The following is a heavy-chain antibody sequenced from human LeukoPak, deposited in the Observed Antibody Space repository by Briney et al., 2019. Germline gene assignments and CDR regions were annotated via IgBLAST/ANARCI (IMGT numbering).Heavy chain of an antibody. CDR2: INHSGST. D-gene: IGHD5-18*01. CDR3: ARGSTGYSYGPDDY. J-gene: IGHJ4*02. V-gene: IGHV4-34*01. Sequence: SETLSLTCAVYGGSFSGYYWSWIRQPPGKGLEWIGEINHSGSTNYNPSLKSRVTISVDTSKNQFSLKLSSVTAADTAVYYCARGSTGYSYGPDDYWGQGTLVTVSS. CDR1: GGSFSGYY.